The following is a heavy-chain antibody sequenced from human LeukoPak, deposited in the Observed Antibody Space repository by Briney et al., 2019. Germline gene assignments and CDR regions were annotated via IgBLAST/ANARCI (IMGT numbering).Heavy chain of an antibody. J-gene: IGHJ6*02. CDR2: ISYDGSNK. CDR3: ARALRRGIAAAGTSTPYRGMDV. CDR1: GFTFSSYA. D-gene: IGHD6-13*01. Sequence: GGSLRLSCAASGFTFSSYAMHWVRQAPGKGLEWVAVISYDGSNKYYADSVKGRFTISRDNSKNTLYLQMNSLRAEDTAVYYCARALRRGIAAAGTSTPYRGMDVWGQGTTVTVS. V-gene: IGHV3-30-3*01.